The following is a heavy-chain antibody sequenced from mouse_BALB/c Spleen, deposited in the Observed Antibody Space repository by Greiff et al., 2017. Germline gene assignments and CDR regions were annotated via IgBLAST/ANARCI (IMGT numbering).Heavy chain of an antibody. J-gene: IGHJ4*01. CDR2: IYPGNVNT. CDR1: GYTFTSYY. V-gene: IGHV1S56*01. Sequence: QVQLKESGPELVKPGASVRISCKASGYTFTSYYIHWVKQRPGQGLEWIGWIYPGNVNTKYNEKFKGKATLTADKSSSTAYMQLSSLTSEDSAVYFCAREGGERRYAMDYWGQGTSVTVSS. CDR3: AREGGERRYAMDY. D-gene: IGHD2-12*01.